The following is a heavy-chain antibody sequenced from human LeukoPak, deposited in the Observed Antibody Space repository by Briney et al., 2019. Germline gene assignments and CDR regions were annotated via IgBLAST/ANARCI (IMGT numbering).Heavy chain of an antibody. V-gene: IGHV3-30*18. CDR2: MSNSGENT. Sequence: GGSLRLSCAASGFTFSSYSMQWVRQTPGKGLEWVGIMSNSGENTFYGEAVKGRFTISRDNSQNTLYLQMNSLRPEDTAVYYCAKGGASVTRYVDYWGQGTLVPVSS. CDR3: AKGGASVTRYVDY. J-gene: IGHJ4*02. CDR1: GFTFSSYS. D-gene: IGHD4-17*01.